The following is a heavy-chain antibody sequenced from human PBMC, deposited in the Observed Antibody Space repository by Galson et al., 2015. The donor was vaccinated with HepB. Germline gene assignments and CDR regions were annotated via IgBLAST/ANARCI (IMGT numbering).Heavy chain of an antibody. CDR2: IKSKTDGGTT. J-gene: IGHJ6*02. D-gene: IGHD3-10*01. Sequence: SLRLSCAASGFTFSNAWMSWVRQAPGKGLEWVGRIKSKTDGGTTDYAAPVKGRFTISRDDSKNTLYLQMNSLKTEDTAVYYCTTDQLTMVRGVNYYYYGMDVWGQGATVTVSS. CDR3: TTDQLTMVRGVNYYYYGMDV. V-gene: IGHV3-15*01. CDR1: GFTFSNAW.